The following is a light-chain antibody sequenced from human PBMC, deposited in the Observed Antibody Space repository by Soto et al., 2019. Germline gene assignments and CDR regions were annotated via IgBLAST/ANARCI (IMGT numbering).Light chain of an antibody. CDR1: QSVNSY. J-gene: IGKJ4*01. V-gene: IGKV3-11*01. Sequence: EIVLTQSPATLSLSPGKRTTLSCRASQSVNSYLAWYQQRPGQAPRLLIYDASNRATGIPARFSGSGSGTDFTLTISSLEPEDFAVYYCQQRGNWPLTFGGGTKVDIK. CDR2: DAS. CDR3: QQRGNWPLT.